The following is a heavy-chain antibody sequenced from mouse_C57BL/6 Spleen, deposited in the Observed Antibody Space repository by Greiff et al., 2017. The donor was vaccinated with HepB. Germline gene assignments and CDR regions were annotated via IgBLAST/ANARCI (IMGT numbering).Heavy chain of an antibody. Sequence: QVQLQQPGAELVMPGASVKLSCKASGYTFTSYWMHWVKQRPGQGLEWIGEIYPSDSYNNYNQKFKGKSTLTVDKSSSTAYMQLSSLTSEDSAVYYCARSDSSLYYAMDDWGQGTSVTVSS. CDR1: GYTFTSYW. D-gene: IGHD3-2*01. J-gene: IGHJ4*01. V-gene: IGHV1-69*01. CDR2: IYPSDSYN. CDR3: ARSDSSLYYAMDD.